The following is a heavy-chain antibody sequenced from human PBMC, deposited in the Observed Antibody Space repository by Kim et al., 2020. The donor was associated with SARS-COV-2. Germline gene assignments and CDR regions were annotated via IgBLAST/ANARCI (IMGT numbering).Heavy chain of an antibody. V-gene: IGHV3-7*01. CDR1: GFTFSSYW. J-gene: IGHJ6*02. D-gene: IGHD3-10*01. CDR2: IKQDGSEK. Sequence: GGSLRLSCAASGFTFSSYWMSWVRQAPGKGLEWVANIKQDGSEKYYVDSVKGRFTISRDNAKNSLYLQMNSLRAEDTAVYYCAREKNLGSGSSYGMDVWGQGTTVTVSS. CDR3: AREKNLGSGSSYGMDV.